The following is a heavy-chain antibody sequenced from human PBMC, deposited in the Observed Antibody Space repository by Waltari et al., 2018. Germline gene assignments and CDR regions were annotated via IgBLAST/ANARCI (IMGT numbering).Heavy chain of an antibody. CDR3: ARVKKKPTAAGYDAFDI. CDR1: GGTFSSYA. CDR2: VIPIWGTG. D-gene: IGHD6-13*01. Sequence: QVQLVQSGAEVKKPGSSVKVSCKASGGTFSSYAISWARQAPGQGLEWMGRVIPIWGTGNYAQKCQGRVRITADKSTSTDYMELSSLRSEDTAVYYCARVKKKPTAAGYDAFDIWGQGTMVTVSS. J-gene: IGHJ3*02. V-gene: IGHV1-69*08.